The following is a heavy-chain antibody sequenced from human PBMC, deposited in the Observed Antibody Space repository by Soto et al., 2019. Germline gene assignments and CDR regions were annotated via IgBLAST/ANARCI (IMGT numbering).Heavy chain of an antibody. V-gene: IGHV1-69*01. Sequence: QVQLVQSGAEVKKTGYSVKVSCRASGGTFSNYAISWVRQAPGQGLEWMGGIVPAFGTPNYAQNLQGRITITADDSTTTVYMDLSSLRSEDTAVYYCARGATIFGVAAYSYYEMEVWGQVTTVTVSS. CDR3: ARGATIFGVAAYSYYEMEV. D-gene: IGHD3-3*01. J-gene: IGHJ6*02. CDR1: GGTFSNYA. CDR2: IVPAFGTP.